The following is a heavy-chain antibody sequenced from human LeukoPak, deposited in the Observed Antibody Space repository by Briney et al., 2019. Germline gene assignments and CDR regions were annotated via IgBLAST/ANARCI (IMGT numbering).Heavy chain of an antibody. CDR3: ARDPVVGATNWFDP. J-gene: IGHJ5*02. Sequence: SETLSLTCTVSGGSITTYYWNWFRQPAGKGLEWIGRIYTSGSTNYNPSLKSRFTMSVDTSKNQFSLRLSSVTAADTAVYYCARDPVVGATNWFDPWGQGTLVTVSS. CDR1: GGSITTYY. D-gene: IGHD1-26*01. CDR2: IYTSGST. V-gene: IGHV4-4*07.